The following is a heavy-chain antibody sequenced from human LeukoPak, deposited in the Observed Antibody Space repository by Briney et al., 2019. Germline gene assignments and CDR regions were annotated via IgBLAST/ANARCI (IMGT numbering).Heavy chain of an antibody. D-gene: IGHD3-22*01. CDR1: GGSISSGGYY. J-gene: IGHJ4*02. Sequence: SETLSLTCTVSGGSISSGGYYWSWIRQPPGKGLEWIGYIYYSGSTNYNPSLKSRVTMSIDTSKSQFSLKLTSVTAADTAVYYCARRRYTSGYLDYWGQGTLVTVSS. CDR2: IYYSGST. V-gene: IGHV4-61*08. CDR3: ARRRYTSGYLDY.